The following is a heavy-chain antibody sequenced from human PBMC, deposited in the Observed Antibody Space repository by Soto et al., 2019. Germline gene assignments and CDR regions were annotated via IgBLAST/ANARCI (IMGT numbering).Heavy chain of an antibody. J-gene: IGHJ5*02. D-gene: IGHD3-10*01. Sequence: QVQLVQSGAEVKEPGASERLSCKAFGYTFTAYNIHWVRQAPGQGLEWMGWINAGNGNTRSSRKFQGRVIITRDTSATTAYLEVDSLRSEDTAIYYCARVAPSGGSVPRFDPWGQGTLLTVSS. CDR3: ARVAPSGGSVPRFDP. V-gene: IGHV1-3*01. CDR1: GYTFTAYN. CDR2: INAGNGNT.